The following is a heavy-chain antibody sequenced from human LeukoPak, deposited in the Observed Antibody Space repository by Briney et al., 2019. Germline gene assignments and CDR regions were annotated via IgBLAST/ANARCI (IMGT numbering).Heavy chain of an antibody. CDR3: ARDPSWYAYYFDY. CDR2: IWYDGSKK. Sequence: TGGSLRLSCEASGYTFSIYGMHWVRQAPGKGLEWVAVIWYDGSKKYYADSVKGRITISRDNSKNTLYLQMNSLRAEDTAVYYCARDPSWYAYYFDYWGQGTLVTVSS. CDR1: GYTFSIYG. J-gene: IGHJ4*02. V-gene: IGHV3-33*01. D-gene: IGHD6-13*01.